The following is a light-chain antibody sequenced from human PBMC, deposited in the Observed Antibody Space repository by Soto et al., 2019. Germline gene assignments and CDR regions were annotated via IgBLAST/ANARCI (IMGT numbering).Light chain of an antibody. CDR1: SSNIGSNT. J-gene: IGLJ1*01. Sequence: QSVLTQPPSASGTPGQRVTISCSGSSSNIGSNTVSWYQQLPGTAPKLLIYGNNQRPSGVPDRFSGSKSGTSASLAISGLQSEDEADYYCAAWDDSLNGDVFGTGTKLTVL. V-gene: IGLV1-44*01. CDR3: AAWDDSLNGDV. CDR2: GNN.